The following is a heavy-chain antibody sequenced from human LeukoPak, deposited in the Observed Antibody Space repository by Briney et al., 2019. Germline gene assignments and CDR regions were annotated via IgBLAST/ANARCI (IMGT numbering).Heavy chain of an antibody. V-gene: IGHV3-21*04. Sequence: PGGSLRLSCAASGFTFSSYSMNWVRQAPGKGLEWVSSISSSSSYIYYADSVKGRFTISRDNAKNSLYLQMNSLRAEDTAVYYCARGDSSNWYWYFNLWGRGTLVTVSS. D-gene: IGHD6-13*01. J-gene: IGHJ2*01. CDR2: ISSSSSYI. CDR1: GFTFSSYS. CDR3: ARGDSSNWYWYFNL.